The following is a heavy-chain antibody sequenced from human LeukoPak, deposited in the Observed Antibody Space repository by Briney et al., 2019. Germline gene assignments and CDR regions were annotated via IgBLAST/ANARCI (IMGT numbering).Heavy chain of an antibody. D-gene: IGHD4-17*01. CDR3: ARLSTVTTGLDY. V-gene: IGHV4-39*07. Sequence: PSETLSLTCTVSGGSISSSSYYWGWIRQPPGKGLEWIGSIYYSGSTYYNPSLKSRVTISVDTSKNQFSLKLSSVTAADTAVCYCARLSTVTTGLDYWGQGTLVTVSS. CDR1: GGSISSSSYY. J-gene: IGHJ4*02. CDR2: IYYSGST.